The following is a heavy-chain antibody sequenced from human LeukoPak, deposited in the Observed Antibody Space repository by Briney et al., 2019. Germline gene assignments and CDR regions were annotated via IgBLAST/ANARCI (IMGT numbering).Heavy chain of an antibody. Sequence: PGGSLRLSCAASGFTVSSNYMSWVRQAPGKGLEWVSVIYSGGSTYYADSVKGRFTISRHNSKNTLYLQMNSLRAEDTAVYYRASNVAENPGIQLWSYYYYGMDVWGQGTTVTVSS. V-gene: IGHV3-53*04. CDR3: ASNVAENPGIQLWSYYYYGMDV. J-gene: IGHJ6*02. CDR2: IYSGGST. D-gene: IGHD5-18*01. CDR1: GFTVSSNY.